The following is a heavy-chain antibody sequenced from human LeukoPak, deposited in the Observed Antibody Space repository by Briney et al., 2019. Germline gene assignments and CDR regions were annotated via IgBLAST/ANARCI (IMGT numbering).Heavy chain of an antibody. Sequence: GASVKVSCKASGGTFNTYGINWVRQAPGQGLQWMGRIIPSLGTANYAQTFVGGVTFTADRSANTAYMELSSLKSGDTAVYYCARRADFYASASYYGGWFGPWGQGTPVTVSS. J-gene: IGHJ5*02. CDR1: GGTFNTYG. CDR2: IIPSLGTA. V-gene: IGHV1-69*04. D-gene: IGHD3-10*01. CDR3: ARRADFYASASYYGGWFGP.